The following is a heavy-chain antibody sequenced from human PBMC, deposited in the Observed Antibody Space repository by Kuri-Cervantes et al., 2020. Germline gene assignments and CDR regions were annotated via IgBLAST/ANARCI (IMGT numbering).Heavy chain of an antibody. CDR3: ATALRFLEWLLWD. CDR1: GYTFTSYD. Sequence: ASVKVSCKASGYTFTSYDINWVRQATGQGLEWMGWMNPNSGNTGYAQKFQGRVTMTRNTSINTAYMELSSLRSEDTAVYYCATALRFLEWLLWDWGQGTLVTVSS. V-gene: IGHV1-8*01. CDR2: MNPNSGNT. J-gene: IGHJ4*02. D-gene: IGHD3-3*01.